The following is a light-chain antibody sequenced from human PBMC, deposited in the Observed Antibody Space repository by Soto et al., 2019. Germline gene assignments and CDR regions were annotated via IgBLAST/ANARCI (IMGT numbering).Light chain of an antibody. J-gene: IGKJ4*01. CDR2: KAS. CDR3: QPFKSYSLT. Sequence: QMTQSPSTLSAYEGDRVTISCRASQSVSIWLAWYQQKPGRAPKLLIYKASTLKSGVPSRFSGSGSGTELTLTISGLQPDDFATYYCQPFKSYSLTFGGGTNVAIK. V-gene: IGKV1-5*03. CDR1: QSVSIW.